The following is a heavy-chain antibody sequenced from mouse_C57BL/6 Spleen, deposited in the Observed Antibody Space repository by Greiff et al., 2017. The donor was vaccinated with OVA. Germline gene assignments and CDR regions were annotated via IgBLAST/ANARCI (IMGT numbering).Heavy chain of an antibody. CDR2: ISDGGSYT. V-gene: IGHV5-4*01. CDR1: GFTFSSYA. D-gene: IGHD1-1*01. CDR3: ASLITTVVAYYFDY. J-gene: IGHJ2*01. Sequence: EVQRVESGGGLVKPGGSLKLSCAASGFTFSSYAMSWVRQTPEKRLEWVATISDGGSYTYYPDNVKGRFTISRDNAKNNLYLQMSHLKSEDTAMYYCASLITTVVAYYFDYWGQGTTLTVSS.